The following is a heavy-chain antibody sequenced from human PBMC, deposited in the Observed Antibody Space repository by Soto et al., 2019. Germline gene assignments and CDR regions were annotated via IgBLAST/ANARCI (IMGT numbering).Heavy chain of an antibody. V-gene: IGHV3-48*02. J-gene: IGHJ4*02. CDR1: GFTFSSYS. CDR2: ISSSSSTI. Sequence: GGSLRLSCAASGFTFSSYSMNWVRQAPGKGLEWVSYISSSSSTIYYADSVKGRFTISRDNAKNSLYLQMNSLRDEDTAVYYCARDFYYYGSGSYLGWGQGTLVTVSS. D-gene: IGHD3-10*01. CDR3: ARDFYYYGSGSYLG.